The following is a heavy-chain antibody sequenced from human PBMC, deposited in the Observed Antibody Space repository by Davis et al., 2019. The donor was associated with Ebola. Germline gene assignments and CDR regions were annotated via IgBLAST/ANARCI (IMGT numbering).Heavy chain of an antibody. J-gene: IGHJ6*02. Sequence: MPSETLSLTCTVSGGSISSYYWSWIRQPPGKGLEWIGYIYYSGSTNYNPSLKSRVTISVDTSKNQFSLKLSSVTAEDTAVYYCARGLRGGMDVWGQGTTVTVSS. CDR1: GGSISSYY. CDR3: ARGLRGGMDV. CDR2: IYYSGST. V-gene: IGHV4-59*01.